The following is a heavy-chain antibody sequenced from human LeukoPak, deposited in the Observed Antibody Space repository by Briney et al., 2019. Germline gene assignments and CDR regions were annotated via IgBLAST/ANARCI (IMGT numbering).Heavy chain of an antibody. CDR2: IFYSGST. V-gene: IGHV4-59*01. CDR3: ARDTGYWYFDL. Sequence: PETLSLTCILSAGSITSYYWSWIRPPQGKGLGWIGYIFYSGSTNYKACLKGRVTISVDTSKNQFSLKVSSVTAADTAVYYCARDTGYWYFDLWGRGTLVTVSS. D-gene: IGHD4-17*01. CDR1: AGSITSYY. J-gene: IGHJ2*01.